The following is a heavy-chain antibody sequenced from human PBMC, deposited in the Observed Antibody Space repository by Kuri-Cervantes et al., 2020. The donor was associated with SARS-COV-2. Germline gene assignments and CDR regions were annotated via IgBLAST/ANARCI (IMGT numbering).Heavy chain of an antibody. Sequence: SETLSLTCTVSYASMTAFYWSWIRQSPGRGLEWIGYIYHTGKSNYSPSLESRVSMSMAASESRFYLTLTSVTAADTAIYYCARGNDCSLDYWGQGTLVTVSS. D-gene: IGHD1-1*01. V-gene: IGHV4-59*01. CDR2: IYHTGKS. CDR1: YASMTAFY. J-gene: IGHJ4*02. CDR3: ARGNDCSLDY.